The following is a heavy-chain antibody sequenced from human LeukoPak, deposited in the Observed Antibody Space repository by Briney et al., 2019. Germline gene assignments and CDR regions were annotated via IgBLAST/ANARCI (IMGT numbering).Heavy chain of an antibody. V-gene: IGHV3-30*18. CDR2: ISYDGSNK. CDR3: AKDGWPHIVGASLGLDY. CDR1: GFTFSSYG. Sequence: GGSLRLSCAASGFTFSSYGMHWVRQAPGKGLEWVAVISYDGSNKYYADSVKGRFTISRDNSKNTLYLQMNSLRAEDTAVYYCAKDGWPHIVGASLGLDYWGQGTLVTVSS. J-gene: IGHJ4*02. D-gene: IGHD1-26*01.